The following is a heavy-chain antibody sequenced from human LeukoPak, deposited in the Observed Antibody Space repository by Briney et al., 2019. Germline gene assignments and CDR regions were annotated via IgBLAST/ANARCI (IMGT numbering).Heavy chain of an antibody. V-gene: IGHV3-23*01. J-gene: IGHJ4*02. CDR1: GFTFSSYA. CDR2: ISGSGGST. Sequence: GGSLRLSCAASGFTFSSYAMSWVRQAPGKGLEWVSAISGSGGSTYYADSVKGRFTISRDNSKNTLYLQMNSLRAEDTAVYYCAKVESGYSYGYDPNFDYWGQGTLVTVSS. CDR3: AKVESGYSYGYDPNFDY. D-gene: IGHD5-18*01.